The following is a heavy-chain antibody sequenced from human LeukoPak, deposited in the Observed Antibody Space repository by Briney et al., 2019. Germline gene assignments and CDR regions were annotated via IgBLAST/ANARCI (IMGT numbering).Heavy chain of an antibody. D-gene: IGHD3-3*01. CDR3: AASFGVVIMPVFELDY. J-gene: IGHJ4*02. V-gene: IGHV1-2*06. CDR2: INPNSGGT. Sequence: ASVKVSCKASGYTFTGYYMHWVRQAPGQGLEWMGRINPNSGGTNYAQKFQGRVTMTRDTSISTAYMELSRLRSDDTAVYYCAASFGVVIMPVFELDYWGQGTLVTVSS. CDR1: GYTFTGYY.